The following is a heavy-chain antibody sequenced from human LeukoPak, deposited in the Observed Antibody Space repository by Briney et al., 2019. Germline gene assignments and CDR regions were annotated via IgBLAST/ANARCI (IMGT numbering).Heavy chain of an antibody. CDR2: ISSDGSEI. D-gene: IGHD3-10*01. V-gene: IGHV3-30*18. J-gene: IGHJ4*02. CDR1: GFTFSIYG. CDR3: AKGPGSLLTTPFDY. Sequence: GRSLRLSCAASGFTFSIYGMHWVRQAPGKGLEWVAVISSDGSEIDYADSVKGRFTISRDNSKRMQYLQMSSLRAEDSAVYYCAKGPGSLLTTPFDYWGQGTLVTVSS.